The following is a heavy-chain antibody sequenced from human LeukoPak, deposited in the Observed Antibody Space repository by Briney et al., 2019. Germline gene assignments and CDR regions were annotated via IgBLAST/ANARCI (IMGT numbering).Heavy chain of an antibody. D-gene: IGHD5-18*01. J-gene: IGHJ4*02. CDR1: GFTFSSYA. CDR3: AKDQDVDTAMVFDY. Sequence: PGGSLRLSCAASGFTFSSYAMSWVRQAPGKGLEWVSAISGSGGSKYYADSVKGRFAISRDNSKNTLYLQMNSLRAEDTAVYYCAKDQDVDTAMVFDYWGQGTLVTVSS. V-gene: IGHV3-23*01. CDR2: ISGSGGSK.